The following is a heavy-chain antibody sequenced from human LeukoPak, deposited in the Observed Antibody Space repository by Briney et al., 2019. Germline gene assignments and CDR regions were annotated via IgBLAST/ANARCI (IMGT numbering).Heavy chain of an antibody. CDR3: TINDTHALDS. CDR1: GFTFINAW. CDR2: IKQDGSER. Sequence: PGGSLRLSCAASGFTFINAWMSWVRQAPGKGLEWVANIKQDGSERYHVGSVRGRFTISRDNTKNSLYLQMNSLRVEDTAMYYCTINDTHALDSWGQGTLVTVSS. J-gene: IGHJ4*02. V-gene: IGHV3-7*01.